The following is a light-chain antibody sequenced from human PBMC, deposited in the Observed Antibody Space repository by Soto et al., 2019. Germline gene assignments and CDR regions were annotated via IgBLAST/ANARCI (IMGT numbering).Light chain of an antibody. CDR2: EVS. CDR1: SSDVGGYNY. V-gene: IGLV2-8*01. Sequence: QSALTQPPSASGSPGQSVTISCTGTSSDVGGYNYVSWYQQHPGKAPKLIIYEVSERPSGVPDRFSGSKSGNTASLAITGLQAEDEADYYCQSYDSSLCADVFGAGTQLTVL. CDR3: QSYDSSLCADV. J-gene: IGLJ2*01.